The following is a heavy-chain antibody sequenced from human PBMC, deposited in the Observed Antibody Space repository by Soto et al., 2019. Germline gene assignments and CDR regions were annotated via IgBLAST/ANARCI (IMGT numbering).Heavy chain of an antibody. CDR3: AKATYGSSYVLIFDY. CDR2: ISGSGGST. Sequence: EVQLLESGGGLVQPGGSLRLSCAASGFTFSNYAMSWVRQAPGKGLEWVSVISGSGGSTYYADSVKGRFTISRDHSKNTLYLQMNSLRAEDTAAYYCAKATYGSSYVLIFDYWGQGTLVTVSS. CDR1: GFTFSNYA. D-gene: IGHD6-6*01. J-gene: IGHJ4*02. V-gene: IGHV3-23*01.